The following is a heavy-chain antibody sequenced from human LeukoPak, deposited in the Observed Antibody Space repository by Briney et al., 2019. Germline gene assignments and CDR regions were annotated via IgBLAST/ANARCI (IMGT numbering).Heavy chain of an antibody. Sequence: PSETLSLTCTASGGSISSGGYYWSWIRQPPGKGLEWIGYIYHSGSTYYNPSLKGRVTISVDRSKNQFSLKLSSVTAADTAVYYCARAPPGGSYFDYWGQGTLVTVSS. CDR2: IYHSGST. D-gene: IGHD3-10*01. J-gene: IGHJ4*02. V-gene: IGHV4-30-2*01. CDR1: GGSISSGGYY. CDR3: ARAPPGGSYFDY.